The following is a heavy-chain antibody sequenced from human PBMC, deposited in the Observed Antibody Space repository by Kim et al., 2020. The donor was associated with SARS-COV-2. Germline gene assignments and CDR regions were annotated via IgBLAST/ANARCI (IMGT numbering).Heavy chain of an antibody. CDR3: ARDMYYGSGSYDY. CDR1: GFTVSSNY. D-gene: IGHD3-10*01. V-gene: IGHV3-53*01. J-gene: IGHJ4*02. Sequence: GGSLRLSCAASGFTVSSNYMSWVRQAPGKGLEWVSVIYSGGSTYYADSVKGRFTISRDNSKNTLYLQMNSLRAEDTAVYYCARDMYYGSGSYDYWGQGTLVTVSS. CDR2: IYSGGST.